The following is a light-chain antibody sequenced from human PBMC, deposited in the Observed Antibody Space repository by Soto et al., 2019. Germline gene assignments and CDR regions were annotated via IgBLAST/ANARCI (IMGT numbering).Light chain of an antibody. V-gene: IGKV1-39*01. CDR1: QSISSY. CDR2: AAS. Sequence: DIQMTQSPSSLSASVGDRVTITCRASQSISSYLNWYQQKPGKAPKFLISAASSLQSGVPSRFSGSGSGADFTLTSSSLQPEDFATYYCQQSYSSPLTFGGGTKVEIK. CDR3: QQSYSSPLT. J-gene: IGKJ4*01.